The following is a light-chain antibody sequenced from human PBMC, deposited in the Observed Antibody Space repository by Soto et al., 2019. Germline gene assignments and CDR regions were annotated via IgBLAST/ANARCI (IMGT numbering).Light chain of an antibody. CDR2: DAS. V-gene: IGKV3-11*01. J-gene: IGKJ1*01. CDR1: QSVSNY. CDR3: TQRSTLPWT. Sequence: IVLTQSPATLSLSPGARATLSCRAGQSVSNYLAWYQQKPGQAHRLLLYDASNRAPGIPARFSGSASGTDFTLTISSLEPEDFAVYSCTQRSTLPWTSGQGTKVEIK.